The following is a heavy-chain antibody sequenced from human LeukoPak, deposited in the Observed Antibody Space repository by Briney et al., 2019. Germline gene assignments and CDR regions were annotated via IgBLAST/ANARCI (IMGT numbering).Heavy chain of an antibody. CDR2: INPNSGGT. D-gene: IGHD6-19*01. J-gene: IGHJ5*02. CDR1: GYTFTGYY. Sequence: GASVKVSCKASGYTFTGYYMHWVRQAPGQGLEWMGWINPNSGGTNYAQKFQGRVTITRNTSISTAYMELSSLRSEDTAVYYCARGHSSGWWGNWFDPWGQGTLVTVSS. V-gene: IGHV1-2*02. CDR3: ARGHSSGWWGNWFDP.